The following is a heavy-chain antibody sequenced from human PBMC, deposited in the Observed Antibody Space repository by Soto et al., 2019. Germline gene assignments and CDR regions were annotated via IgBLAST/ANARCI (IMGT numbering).Heavy chain of an antibody. Sequence: ASVKVSCKASGYTFTSYDINWVRQATGQGLEWMGWMNPNSGNTGYAQKFQGRVTMTRNTSISTAYMELSSLRSEDMAVYYCARSMLTVTTPDYWGQGTLVTVSS. CDR3: ARSMLTVTTPDY. D-gene: IGHD4-17*01. CDR1: GYTFTSYD. CDR2: MNPNSGNT. V-gene: IGHV1-8*01. J-gene: IGHJ4*02.